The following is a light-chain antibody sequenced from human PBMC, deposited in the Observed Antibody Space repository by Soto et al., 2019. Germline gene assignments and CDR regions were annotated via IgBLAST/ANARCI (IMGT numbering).Light chain of an antibody. CDR1: QSVSNRY. CDR3: QQYNSYSKT. V-gene: IGKV3-20*01. CDR2: GIS. Sequence: ESVLTQSPGTLSLSPGERATLSCRASQSVSNRYFAWYQQKPGQAPRLLIYGISSRATGIPDRFSGSGSGTDFTLTISRLEPEDFVTYYCQQYNSYSKTFGQGTKVEIK. J-gene: IGKJ1*01.